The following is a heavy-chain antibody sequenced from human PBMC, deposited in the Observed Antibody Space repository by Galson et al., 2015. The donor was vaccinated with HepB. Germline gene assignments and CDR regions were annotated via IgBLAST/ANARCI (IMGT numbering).Heavy chain of an antibody. Sequence: SLRLSCAVSAFAFRPYTVNWVRQAPGRRPEWVSSISSDSSDIYYADSVMGRFTISRDNARNSLYLQMDSLRAEDTAVYYRARGADYYDNSGYPHSYYYFDFWGQGTLVTVSS. CDR2: ISSDSSDI. CDR1: AFAFRPYT. CDR3: ARGADYYDNSGYPHSYYYFDF. D-gene: IGHD3-22*01. V-gene: IGHV3-21*01. J-gene: IGHJ4*02.